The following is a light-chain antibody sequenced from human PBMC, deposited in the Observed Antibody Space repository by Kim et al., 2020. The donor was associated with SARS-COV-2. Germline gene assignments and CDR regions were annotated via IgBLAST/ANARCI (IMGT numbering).Light chain of an antibody. CDR2: GKN. CDR3: NSWDNNDNVL. Sequence: SSELTQDPAVSVALGQTVRITCQGDSLRTYYTTWFQQKPGQAPIVVFYGKNNRPSGIPDRFSGSSSGNTASLTITATQAGDEADYYCNSWDNNDNVLFGG. V-gene: IGLV3-19*01. CDR1: SLRTYY. J-gene: IGLJ2*01.